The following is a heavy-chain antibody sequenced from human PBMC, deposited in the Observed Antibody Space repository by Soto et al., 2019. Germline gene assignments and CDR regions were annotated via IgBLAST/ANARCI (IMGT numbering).Heavy chain of an antibody. CDR3: ARVVPPARPDY. J-gene: IGHJ4*02. CDR2: IYYSGTT. Sequence: SETLSLTCAVSGYSISSSNWWGWIRQPPGKGLEWIGYIYYSGTTYYNPSLKSRVTMSVDTSKNQFSLKLSSVTAADTAVYYCARVVPPARPDYWGQGTLVTVSS. D-gene: IGHD2-2*01. CDR1: GYSISSSNW. V-gene: IGHV4-28*03.